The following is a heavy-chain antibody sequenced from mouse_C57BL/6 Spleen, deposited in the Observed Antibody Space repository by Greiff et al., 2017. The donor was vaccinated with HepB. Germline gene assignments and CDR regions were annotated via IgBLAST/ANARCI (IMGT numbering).Heavy chain of an antibody. CDR2: IYPGSGNT. CDR1: GYTFTDYY. V-gene: IGHV1-76*01. J-gene: IGHJ3*01. D-gene: IGHD2-4*01. Sequence: VNVVESGAELVRPGASVKLSCKASGYTFTDYYINWVKQRPGQGLEWIARIYPGSGNTYYNEKFKGKATLTAEKSSSTAYMQLSSLTSEDSAVYFCARFDYDKFAYWGQGTLVTVSA. CDR3: ARFDYDKFAY.